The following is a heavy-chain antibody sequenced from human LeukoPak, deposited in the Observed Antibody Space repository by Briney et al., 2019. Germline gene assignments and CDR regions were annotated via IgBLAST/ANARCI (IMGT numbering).Heavy chain of an antibody. V-gene: IGHV3-30*18. J-gene: IGHJ4*02. D-gene: IGHD1-26*01. CDR3: AKKGTGSYSQFEY. CDR2: ISYDGSNK. Sequence: GGSLRLSCAASGFTFSSYGTHWVRQAPGKGLEWVAVISYDGSNKYYADSVKGRFTISRDNSKNTLYLQMNSLRAEDTAVYYCAKKGTGSYSQFEYWGQGTLVTVSS. CDR1: GFTFSSYG.